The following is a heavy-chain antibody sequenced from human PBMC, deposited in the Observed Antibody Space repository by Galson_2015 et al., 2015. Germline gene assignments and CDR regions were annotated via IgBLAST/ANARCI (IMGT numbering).Heavy chain of an antibody. CDR2: VDTSGSP. CDR3: ARGSCSGGRCLIFDY. D-gene: IGHD2-15*01. Sequence: TMSLTCTVSGGSISSDTPYWSWIRQSAGKGLEWIGRVDTSGSPNYHPSLESRVTISIDTSKNQFSLKLSSVTAADTAVYYCARGSCSGGRCLIFDYWGQGTLATVSS. J-gene: IGHJ4*02. V-gene: IGHV4-61*02. CDR1: GGSISSDTPY.